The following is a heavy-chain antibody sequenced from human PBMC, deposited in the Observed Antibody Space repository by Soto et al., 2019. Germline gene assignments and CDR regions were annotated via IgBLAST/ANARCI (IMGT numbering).Heavy chain of an antibody. CDR3: AKGYNSGWT. J-gene: IGHJ6*02. CDR1: GFTFSSYA. V-gene: IGHV3-23*01. Sequence: EVQLLESGGGLVQPGGSLRLSCAASGFTFSSYAMSWVRQAPGKGLEWVSTISASGGSTHYADSVKGRFTISRDNSKSTLYLQMNSLRAEDTAVYYCAKGYNSGWTWGQGTTVTVSS. CDR2: ISASGGST. D-gene: IGHD6-19*01.